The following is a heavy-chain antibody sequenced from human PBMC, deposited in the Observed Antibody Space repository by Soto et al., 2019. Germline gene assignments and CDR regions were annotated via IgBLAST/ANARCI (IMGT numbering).Heavy chain of an antibody. CDR1: GYTFTGYY. J-gene: IGHJ3*02. CDR3: ARGYYGSGSWGPYDAFDI. V-gene: IGHV1-2*04. D-gene: IGHD3-10*01. Sequence: ASVKVSCKASGYTFTGYYMHWVRQAPGQGLEWMGWINPNSGGTNYAQKFQGWVTMTRDTSISTAYMELSRLRSDDTAVYYCARGYYGSGSWGPYDAFDIWGQGTIVTVSS. CDR2: INPNSGGT.